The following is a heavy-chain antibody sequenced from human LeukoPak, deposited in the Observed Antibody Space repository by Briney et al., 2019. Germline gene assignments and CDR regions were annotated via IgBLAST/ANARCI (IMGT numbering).Heavy chain of an antibody. Sequence: TGGSLRLSCAASGFTFSSYAMRWVRQAPGKGLEWVSAIGSGSGGTTIYADSVKGRFTISRDNSKNTLYLQMSSLRDEDTAVYYCAKNYESVRGVPYGMDVWGQGTTVTVSS. V-gene: IGHV3-23*01. CDR1: GFTFSSYA. CDR3: AKNYESVRGVPYGMDV. J-gene: IGHJ6*02. D-gene: IGHD3-16*01. CDR2: IGSGSGGTT.